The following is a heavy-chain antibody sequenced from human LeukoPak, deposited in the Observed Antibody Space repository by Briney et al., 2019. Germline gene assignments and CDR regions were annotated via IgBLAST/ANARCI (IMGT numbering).Heavy chain of an antibody. Sequence: SETLSLTCTVSGYSISSGYYWGWIRQPPGKGLEWIGSIYHSGSTYYNPSLKSRVTISVDTSKNQFSLKLSSMTAADTAVYYCARVLVGNYDILTGYYRAHWFDPWGQGTLVTVSS. CDR1: GYSISSGYY. CDR2: IYHSGST. J-gene: IGHJ5*02. CDR3: ARVLVGNYDILTGYYRAHWFDP. D-gene: IGHD3-9*01. V-gene: IGHV4-38-2*02.